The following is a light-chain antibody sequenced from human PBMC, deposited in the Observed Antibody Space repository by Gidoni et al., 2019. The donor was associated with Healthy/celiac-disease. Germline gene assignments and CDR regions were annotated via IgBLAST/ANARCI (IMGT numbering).Light chain of an antibody. CDR1: QSIRSY. Sequence: DIQMTKSPSSLSASVGDRVTITCRASQSIRSYLNWYQQKPGKAPKLLIYAASSLQSGVPSRFSGSGSVTYFTLTISSLQPEVFATYYCQQSYSTPPYTFGQGTKLEIK. V-gene: IGKV1-39*01. J-gene: IGKJ2*01. CDR3: QQSYSTPPYT. CDR2: AAS.